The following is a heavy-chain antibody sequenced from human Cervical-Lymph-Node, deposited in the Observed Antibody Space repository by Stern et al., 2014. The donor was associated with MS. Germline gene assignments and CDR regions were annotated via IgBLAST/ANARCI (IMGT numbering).Heavy chain of an antibody. CDR2: VSYDGTQR. CDR1: GFTFSTYA. V-gene: IGHV3-30-3*01. D-gene: IGHD3-10*01. CDR3: ARGGRGVGLEY. J-gene: IGHJ4*02. Sequence: VQLVASGGGVVQHGRSLSLSCVASGFTFSTYAMNWVRQAPGKGLEWVAFVSYDGTQRNSTDSVKARFTISRDNSKNTLYLHMNSLRDEDTAVYFCARGGRGVGLEYWGQGALVTVSS.